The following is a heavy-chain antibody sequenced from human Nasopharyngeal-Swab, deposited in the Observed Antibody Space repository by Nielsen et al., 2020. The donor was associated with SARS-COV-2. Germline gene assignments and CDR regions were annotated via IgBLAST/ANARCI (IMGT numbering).Heavy chain of an antibody. J-gene: IGHJ6*02. CDR2: INPNSGGT. Sequence: ASVKVSCKASGYTFTGYYMHWVRQAPGQGLEWMGWINPNSGGTNYAQKFQGWVTMTRDTSISTAYMELSRLRSDDTAVYYCARDRGYYDIFDGMDVWGQGTTVTVSS. V-gene: IGHV1-2*04. D-gene: IGHD3-9*01. CDR3: ARDRGYYDIFDGMDV. CDR1: GYTFTGYY.